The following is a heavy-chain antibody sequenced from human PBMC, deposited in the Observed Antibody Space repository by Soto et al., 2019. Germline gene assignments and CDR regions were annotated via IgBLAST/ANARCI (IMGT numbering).Heavy chain of an antibody. Sequence: EVQLLESGGGLVQPGGSLRLSCAASGFTFSSYAMSWVRQAPGKGLEWVSAISGSGGSTYYADSVKGRFTISRDNSKNTLDLQMNSLRAEDTAVYYCAKAAPHYYGSGGYFDYWGQGTLVTVSS. D-gene: IGHD3-10*01. J-gene: IGHJ4*02. CDR3: AKAAPHYYGSGGYFDY. CDR2: ISGSGGST. V-gene: IGHV3-23*01. CDR1: GFTFSSYA.